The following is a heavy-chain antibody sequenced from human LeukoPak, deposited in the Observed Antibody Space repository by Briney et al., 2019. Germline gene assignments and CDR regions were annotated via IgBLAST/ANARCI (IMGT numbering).Heavy chain of an antibody. CDR3: ARGNVNYYYYYMDV. CDR2: IKQDGSEK. Sequence: GGSLRLSCAGSGFTFRNYGITWVRQAPGKGLEWVANIKQDGSEKYYVDSVKGRFTISRDNAKNSLYLQMNSLRAEDTAVYYCARGNVNYYYYYMDVWGKGTTVTVSS. V-gene: IGHV3-7*01. CDR1: GFTFRNYG. J-gene: IGHJ6*03.